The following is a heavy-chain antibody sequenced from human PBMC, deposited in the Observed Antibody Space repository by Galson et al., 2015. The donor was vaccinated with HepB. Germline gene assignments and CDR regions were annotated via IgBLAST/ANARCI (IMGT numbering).Heavy chain of an antibody. CDR3: AAFWSGYFDY. J-gene: IGHJ4*02. D-gene: IGHD3-3*01. CDR1: GFTFSSYT. Sequence: SLRLSCAASGFTFSSYTMSWVRQAPGKGLEWVSAISGSGGSTYYADSVKGRFTISKDNSKNTLYLQMNSLRAEDTAVYYCAAFWSGYFDYWGQGTLVTVSS. V-gene: IGHV3-23*01. CDR2: ISGSGGST.